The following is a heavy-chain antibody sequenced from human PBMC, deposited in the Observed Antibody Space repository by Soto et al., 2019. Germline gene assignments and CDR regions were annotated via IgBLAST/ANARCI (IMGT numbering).Heavy chain of an antibody. V-gene: IGHV4-4*02. D-gene: IGHD6-19*01. CDR3: ATRIAVAGTRFGY. CDR1: W. Sequence: WGSEGRQPPGKGLEWIGEIYHSGSTNYNPSLKSRVTISVDKSKNQFSLKLSSVTAADTAVYYCATRIAVAGTRFGYCGQATLVTGSS. J-gene: IGHJ4*02. CDR2: IYHSGST.